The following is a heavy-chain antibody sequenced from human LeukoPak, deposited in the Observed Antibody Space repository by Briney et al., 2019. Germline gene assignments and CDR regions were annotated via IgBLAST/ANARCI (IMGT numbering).Heavy chain of an antibody. V-gene: IGHV4-59*01. J-gene: IGHJ4*02. Sequence: SETLSLTCTVSGVSIITYFWTWIRQPPGKGLEWIGNIHDSGTTNYNPSLKSRVTMSVDTSKNQFSLKLSSVTAADTAMYYCVLGARPSGYWGRGTLVTVSS. D-gene: IGHD1-26*01. CDR3: VLGARPSGY. CDR1: GVSIITYF. CDR2: IHDSGTT.